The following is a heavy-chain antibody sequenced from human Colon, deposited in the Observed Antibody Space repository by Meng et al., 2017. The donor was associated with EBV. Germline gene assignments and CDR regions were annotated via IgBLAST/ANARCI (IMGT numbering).Heavy chain of an antibody. J-gene: IGHJ4*02. CDR1: GFSLSTTGVG. V-gene: IGHV2-5*02. CDR2: IFWDDDK. Sequence: QITLKESGPTLVKPTQTLTLTCTFSGFSLSTTGVGVAWIRQPPGKVLEWLALIFWDDDKHYSPSLKSRVTVTKDTSKRQVVLTMTNMDPMDTATYYCARRKAAAAPLDYWGQGTLVTVAS. D-gene: IGHD6-13*01. CDR3: ARRKAAAAPLDY.